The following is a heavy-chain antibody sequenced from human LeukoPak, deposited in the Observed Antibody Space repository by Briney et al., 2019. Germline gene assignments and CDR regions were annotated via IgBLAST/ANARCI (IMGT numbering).Heavy chain of an antibody. CDR2: IWYDGSNK. CDR3: ARDSDGAYDILTGFYFDY. CDR1: GFTFSSYG. Sequence: GGSLRLSCAASGFTFSSYGMHWVRQAPGKGLEWVAVIWYDGSNKYYADSVKGRFTISRDNSKNTLYLQMNSLRAEDTAVYYCARDSDGAYDILTGFYFDYWGQGTPVPVSS. V-gene: IGHV3-33*01. J-gene: IGHJ4*02. D-gene: IGHD3-9*01.